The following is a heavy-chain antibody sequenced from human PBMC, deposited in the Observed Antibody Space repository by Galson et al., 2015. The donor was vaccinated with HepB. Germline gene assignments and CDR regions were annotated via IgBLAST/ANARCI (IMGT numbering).Heavy chain of an antibody. CDR1: GYTFTSYG. D-gene: IGHD5-12*01. J-gene: IGHJ6*02. CDR2: ISAYNGNT. Sequence: SVKVSCKASGYTFTSYGISWVRQAPGQGLEWMGWISAYNGNTNYAQKLQGRVTMTTDTSTSTAYMELRSLRSDDTAVYYCAREITLYSGYDYGTPGGMDVWGQGTTVTVSS. CDR3: AREITLYSGYDYGTPGGMDV. V-gene: IGHV1-18*04.